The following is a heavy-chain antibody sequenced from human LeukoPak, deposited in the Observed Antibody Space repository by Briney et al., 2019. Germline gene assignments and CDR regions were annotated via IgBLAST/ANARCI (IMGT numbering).Heavy chain of an antibody. CDR3: AKDLGETSDRPQPNGHYYYMDV. J-gene: IGHJ6*03. V-gene: IGHV3-23*01. CDR2: ISGSGGST. CDR1: GFTFSSYA. D-gene: IGHD2-8*01. Sequence: PGGSLRLSCAASGFTFSSYAMNWVRQAPGKGLEWVSAISGSGGSTYYADSVKGRFTISRDNSKNTLYLQMNSLRAEDTAVYYCAKDLGETSDRPQPNGHYYYMDVWGKGTTVTVSS.